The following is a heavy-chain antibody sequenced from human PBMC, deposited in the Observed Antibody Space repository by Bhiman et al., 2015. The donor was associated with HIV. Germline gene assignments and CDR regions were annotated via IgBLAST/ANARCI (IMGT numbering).Heavy chain of an antibody. J-gene: IGHJ4*02. V-gene: IGHV3-48*01. Sequence: EVHLVESGGGLVQAGESLRLSCAASGFTFSRNSMNWVRQAPGKGLEWVSSISSSSSTIYYADSVKGRFTISRDNAKNSLYLQMNSLRAEDTAVYYCASGSGSVNFDYWGQGTLVTVSS. D-gene: IGHD3-10*01. CDR2: ISSSSSTI. CDR3: ASGSGSVNFDY. CDR1: GFTFSRNS.